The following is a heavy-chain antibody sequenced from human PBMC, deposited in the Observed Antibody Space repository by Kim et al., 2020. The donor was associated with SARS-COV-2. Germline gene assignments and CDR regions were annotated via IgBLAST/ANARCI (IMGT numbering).Heavy chain of an antibody. CDR3: ARRAVAGTYYYYYGMDV. CDR2: IYPGDSDT. J-gene: IGHJ6*02. V-gene: IGHV5-51*01. Sequence: GESLKISCKGSGYSFTSYWIGWVRQMPGKGLEWMGIIYPGDSDTRYSPSFQGQVTISADKSISTAYLQWSSLKASDTAMYYCARRAVAGTYYYYYGMDVWGQGTTVTVSS. CDR1: GYSFTSYW. D-gene: IGHD6-19*01.